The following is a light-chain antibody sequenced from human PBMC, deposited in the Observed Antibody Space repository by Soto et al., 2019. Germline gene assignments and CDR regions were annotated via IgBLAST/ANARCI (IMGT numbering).Light chain of an antibody. CDR1: QSITAR. CDR3: QQYNTFSLT. CDR2: DAS. Sequence: DIQLTQSPSTLSASVADRVTITCRASQSITARLAWYQQKPGKAPKLLIYDASILERGVPSRFSGSGSGTEFTLTISSLQPDDFATYYCQQYNTFSLTLGGGTKVDIK. V-gene: IGKV1-5*01. J-gene: IGKJ4*01.